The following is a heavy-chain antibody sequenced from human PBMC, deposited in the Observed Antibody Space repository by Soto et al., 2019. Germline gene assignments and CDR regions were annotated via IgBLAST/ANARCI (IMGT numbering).Heavy chain of an antibody. D-gene: IGHD4-17*01. CDR3: ARVYGDYLDF. Sequence: ETLSLTCTVSGGSISSGDYYWSWIRQAPGKGLEWIGYIYYSGSTNYNPSLKSRVTISVDTSKHQFSLKLSSVTAADTAVYYCARVYGDYLDFWGQGTLVTVSS. CDR1: GGSISSGDYY. V-gene: IGHV4-61*08. CDR2: IYYSGST. J-gene: IGHJ4*02.